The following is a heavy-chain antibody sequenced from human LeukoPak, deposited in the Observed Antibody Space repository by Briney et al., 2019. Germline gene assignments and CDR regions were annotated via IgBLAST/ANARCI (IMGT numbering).Heavy chain of an antibody. Sequence: GGSLRLSCAASGFAFSSYAMHWVRQAPGKGLVWVSRINSDGSSTSYADSVKGRFTISRDNAKNRLYLQMNSLRAEDTAVYYCARELQDDAFDIWGQGTMVTVSS. J-gene: IGHJ3*02. CDR1: GFAFSSYA. V-gene: IGHV3-74*01. CDR2: INSDGSST. CDR3: ARELQDDAFDI. D-gene: IGHD2-21*02.